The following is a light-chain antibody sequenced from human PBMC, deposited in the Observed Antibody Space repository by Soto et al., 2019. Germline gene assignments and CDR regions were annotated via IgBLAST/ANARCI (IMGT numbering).Light chain of an antibody. CDR3: QQYGTSPFT. CDR1: QTVNNNY. CDR2: GAS. J-gene: IGKJ3*01. V-gene: IGKV3-20*01. Sequence: EIVLTQSPGTLSLSPGERATLSCRASQTVNNNYLTWYQQTPGQAPRLLFYGASSRATGIPDKFSGSGSGTDVTLTISRLEPEDFAVYYCQQYGTSPFTFGPGTKVDIK.